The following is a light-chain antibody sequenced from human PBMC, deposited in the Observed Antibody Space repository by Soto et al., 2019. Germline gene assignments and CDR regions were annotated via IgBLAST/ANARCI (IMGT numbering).Light chain of an antibody. CDR1: QGIRSA. J-gene: IGKJ1*01. Sequence: DIQMTQSPSSLSASVGDRVTITCRASQGIRSALGWYQQKPGKVPKLLIYAASTLKSGVPSRFSGSGSGTEFTLTISSLQPDDFATYYCQHYNSYSEAFGQGTKVDIK. V-gene: IGKV1-17*01. CDR3: QHYNSYSEA. CDR2: AAS.